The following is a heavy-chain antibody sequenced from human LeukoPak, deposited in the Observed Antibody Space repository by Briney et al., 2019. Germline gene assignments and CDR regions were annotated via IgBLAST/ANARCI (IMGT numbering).Heavy chain of an antibody. J-gene: IGHJ4*02. CDR1: GFTFSSYG. CDR2: ISSSSSYI. D-gene: IGHD6-19*01. V-gene: IGHV3-21*04. Sequence: GGSLRLSCAASGFTFSSYGMHWVRQAPGKGLEWVSSISSSSSYIYYADSVKGRFTISRDNAKNSLYLQMNSLRAEDTAVYYCARGLGIAVAVNDYWGQGTLVTVSS. CDR3: ARGLGIAVAVNDY.